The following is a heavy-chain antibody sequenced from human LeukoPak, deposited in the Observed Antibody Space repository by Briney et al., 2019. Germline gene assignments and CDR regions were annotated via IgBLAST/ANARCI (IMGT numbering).Heavy chain of an antibody. CDR2: ISHDGII. CDR1: GFTFTSYW. D-gene: IGHD5-24*01. Sequence: GGSLRLSCAASGFTFTSYWMHWVRQVPGKGLVWVSRISHDGIISYADSVKGRFTISRDNAKNTLTLQMNSLRVEDTAVYFCARDWVYKIDYWGRGTLVTVSS. J-gene: IGHJ4*02. V-gene: IGHV3-74*01. CDR3: ARDWVYKIDY.